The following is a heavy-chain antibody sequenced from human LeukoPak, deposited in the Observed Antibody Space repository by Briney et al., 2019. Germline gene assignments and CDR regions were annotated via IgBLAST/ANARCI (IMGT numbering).Heavy chain of an antibody. CDR3: ARGGYCSSTSCRLNWYFDL. CDR1: GFTFDDYA. D-gene: IGHD2-2*01. J-gene: IGHJ2*01. Sequence: GGSLRLSCAASGFTFDDYAMHWVRQAPGKGLEWVSGISWNSGSIGYADSVKGRFTISRDNAKNSLYLQMNSLRAEDTAVYYCARGGYCSSTSCRLNWYFDLWGRGTLVTVSS. CDR2: ISWNSGSI. V-gene: IGHV3-9*01.